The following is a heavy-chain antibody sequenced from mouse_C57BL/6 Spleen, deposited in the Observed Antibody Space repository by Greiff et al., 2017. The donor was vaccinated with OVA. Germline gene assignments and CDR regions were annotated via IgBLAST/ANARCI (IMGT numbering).Heavy chain of an antibody. CDR1: GFTFSSYG. V-gene: IGHV5-6*01. CDR2: ISPGGSYT. D-gene: IGHD1-1*01. CDR3: ARHELRGVYFDY. Sequence: VQLKESGGDLVKPGGSLKLSCAASGFTFSSYGMSWVRQTPDQSLEWVATISPGGSYTYYPHSVKGRVTISRDNARNTQYLQMSSLKSEDTAKYYCARHELRGVYFDYWGQGTTLTVSS. J-gene: IGHJ2*01.